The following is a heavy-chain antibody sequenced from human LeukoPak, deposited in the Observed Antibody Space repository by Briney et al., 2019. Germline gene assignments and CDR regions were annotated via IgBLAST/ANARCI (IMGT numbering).Heavy chain of an antibody. CDR2: INTDGSYS. D-gene: IGHD6-19*01. CDR1: GFTFSYFW. CDR3: AKDTVAATDPPTRYGMDV. J-gene: IGHJ6*02. V-gene: IGHV3-74*01. Sequence: GGSLRLSCAASGFTFSYFWMHWFRQTPGKGLVWVSCINTDGSYSTYADSVKGRFTISRDNVRNTLYLQMNSLRAEDTAVYYCAKDTVAATDPPTRYGMDVWGQGTTVTVSS.